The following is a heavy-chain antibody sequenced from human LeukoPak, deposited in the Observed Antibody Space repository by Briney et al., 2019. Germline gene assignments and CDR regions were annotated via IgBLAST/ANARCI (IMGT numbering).Heavy chain of an antibody. J-gene: IGHJ4*02. CDR2: VYYTGST. V-gene: IGHV4-59*01. CDR3: ARRVASRPVYCFDY. CDR1: GGSFSGYY. Sequence: SETLSLTCAVYGGSFSGYYWSWIRQPPGKGLEWIGYVYYTGSTNYNPSLKSRVTISLDTSKNQFSLKLSSVTAADTAIYYCARRVASRPVYCFDYWGQGKLVTVSS. D-gene: IGHD2-15*01.